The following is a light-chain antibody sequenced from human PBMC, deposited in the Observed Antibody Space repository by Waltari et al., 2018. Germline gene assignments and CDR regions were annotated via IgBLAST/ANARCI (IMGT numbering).Light chain of an antibody. CDR2: QDS. Sequence: SYELTQPPSVSVSPGQTASLTCSGDNLGDKYACWYQQKPGQSQVLVIYQDSKRPSGIPERFSGSNSGNTATLTISGTQAMDEADYYCQAWDSSSVVFGGGTKLTVL. CDR1: NLGDKY. J-gene: IGLJ2*01. CDR3: QAWDSSSVV. V-gene: IGLV3-1*01.